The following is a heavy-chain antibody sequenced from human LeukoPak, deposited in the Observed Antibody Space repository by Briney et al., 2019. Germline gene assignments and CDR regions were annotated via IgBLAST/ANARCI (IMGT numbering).Heavy chain of an antibody. CDR2: INKDGGEK. V-gene: IGHV3-7*03. Sequence: GGSLRLSCAASGFTFSSYWMSWVRQAPGKGLEWVANINKDGGEKYYVDSVKGRFTISRDNAKNSLYLQMNSLRAEGTAVYYCAREYQLLPYAFDIWGQGTMVTVSS. J-gene: IGHJ3*02. CDR3: AREYQLLPYAFDI. D-gene: IGHD2-2*01. CDR1: GFTFSSYW.